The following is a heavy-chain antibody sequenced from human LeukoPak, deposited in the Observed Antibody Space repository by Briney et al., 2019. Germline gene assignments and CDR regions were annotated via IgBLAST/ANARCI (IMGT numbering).Heavy chain of an antibody. Sequence: PSETLSLTCTVSGGSISSYYWSWIRQPPGKGLEWIGYIYYSGSTNYNPSLKSRVTISVDTSKNQFSLKLSSVTAADTAVYYCARRKGYYYDSSGYYLDYWGQGTLVTVSS. V-gene: IGHV4-59*08. D-gene: IGHD3-22*01. CDR3: ARRKGYYYDSSGYYLDY. CDR2: IYYSGST. CDR1: GGSISSYY. J-gene: IGHJ4*02.